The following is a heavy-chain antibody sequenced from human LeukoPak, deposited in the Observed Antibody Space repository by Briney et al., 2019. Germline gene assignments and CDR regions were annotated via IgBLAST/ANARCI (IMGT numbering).Heavy chain of an antibody. CDR2: ISAYNGNT. J-gene: IGHJ4*02. CDR1: VYTFTSYG. D-gene: IGHD6-13*01. CDR3: ARDGVSSWYWVLDY. V-gene: IGHV1-18*01. Sequence: ASVKVSCTASVYTFTSYGISWVRQAPGQGLEGMGWISAYNGNTNYAQKLQGRVTMTTDTSTSTAHMELRSLRSDDTAVYYCARDGVSSWYWVLDYWGQGTLVTVSS.